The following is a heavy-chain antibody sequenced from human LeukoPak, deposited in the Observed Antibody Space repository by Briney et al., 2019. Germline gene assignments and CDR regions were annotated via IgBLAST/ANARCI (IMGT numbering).Heavy chain of an antibody. CDR2: ISDGGHTT. V-gene: IGHV3-23*01. Sequence: PGGSLRLSCVASGFTFSSHAMRWVRQTPGKGLEWVSVISDGGHTTYYADSVKGRFTISRDNSKNMLYLQMNSLRAEDMALYYCAKDISARWGVVPAAPAFDIWGQGTMVTVSS. CDR3: AKDISARWGVVPAAPAFDI. CDR1: GFTFSSHA. J-gene: IGHJ3*02. D-gene: IGHD2-2*01.